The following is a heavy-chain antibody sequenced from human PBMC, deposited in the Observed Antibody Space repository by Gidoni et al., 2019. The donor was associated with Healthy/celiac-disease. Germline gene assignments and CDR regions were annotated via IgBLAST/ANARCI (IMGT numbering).Heavy chain of an antibody. CDR2: ISGSGGST. CDR1: GIPFRSYA. CDR3: AKDQLYYDFWDDAFDI. J-gene: IGHJ3*02. Sequence: QVLGAGGGLGTPGGALEPSWGGSGIPFRSYAMSWVRQGPGKGLEWVSAISGSGGSTYYADSVKGRFTISRDNSKNTLYLQMNSLRAEDTAVYYCAKDQLYYDFWDDAFDIWGQGTMVTVSS. D-gene: IGHD3-3*01. V-gene: IGHV3-23*01.